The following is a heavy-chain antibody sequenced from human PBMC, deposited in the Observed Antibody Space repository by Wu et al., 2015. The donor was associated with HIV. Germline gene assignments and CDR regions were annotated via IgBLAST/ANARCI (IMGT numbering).Heavy chain of an antibody. CDR1: GYTFTGYY. Sequence: QVQLVQSGAEVKKPGASVKVSCKASGYTFTGYYMHWVRQAPGQGLEWMGWINPNSGGTNYAQKFQGRVTMTRDTSISTAYMELSRLRSDDTAVYYCARGERDSPVFDWLTPIDYWGQGTLVTVSS. CDR3: ARGERDSPVFDWLTPIDY. V-gene: IGHV1-2*02. D-gene: IGHD3-9*01. CDR2: INPNSGGT. J-gene: IGHJ4*02.